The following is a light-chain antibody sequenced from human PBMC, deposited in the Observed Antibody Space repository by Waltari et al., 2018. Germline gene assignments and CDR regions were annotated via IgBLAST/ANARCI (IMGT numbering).Light chain of an antibody. J-gene: IGLJ1*01. CDR3: QCYDTSLASYV. CDR2: GNY. V-gene: IGLV1-40*01. CDR1: SFNIGAGSD. Sequence: VLTQPPSVSGAPGQTVTISCTGTSFNIGAGSDVPWYQQSTGRAPRLLIHGNYNRPSGVPARVYASKSATSASLVISGPRSDDEGDYYCQCYDTSLASYVFGSGTKVTVL.